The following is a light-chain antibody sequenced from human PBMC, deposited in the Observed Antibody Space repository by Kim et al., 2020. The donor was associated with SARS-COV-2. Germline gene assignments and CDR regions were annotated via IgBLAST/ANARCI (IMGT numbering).Light chain of an antibody. CDR2: DDS. CDR3: QVWDSSSDLVV. Sequence: PGKTARITCGGNNIGSKSVHWYQKKPGQAPVLVVYDDSERPSGIPERFSGSNSGNTATLTISRVEAGDEADYYCQVWDSSSDLVVFGGGTQLTVL. J-gene: IGLJ2*01. CDR1: NIGSKS. V-gene: IGLV3-21*03.